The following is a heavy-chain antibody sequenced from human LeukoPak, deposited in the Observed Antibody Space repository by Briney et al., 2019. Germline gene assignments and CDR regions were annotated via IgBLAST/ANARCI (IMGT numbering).Heavy chain of an antibody. CDR2: IKSKTDGGTT. CDR3: TTPWYSWGISL. Sequence: GGSLRLSCAASGFTLSNAWMTWFRQAPGKGLEWVGRIKSKTDGGTTDYAAPVKGRFTISSDDSKNTLYLGMIALNTEETAVYYCTTPWYSWGISLWGQGTLVTVSS. V-gene: IGHV3-15*01. J-gene: IGHJ4*02. D-gene: IGHD2-21*01. CDR1: GFTLSNAW.